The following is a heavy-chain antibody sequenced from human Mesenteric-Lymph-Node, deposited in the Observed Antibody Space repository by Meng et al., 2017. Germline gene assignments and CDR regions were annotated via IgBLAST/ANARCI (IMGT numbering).Heavy chain of an antibody. CDR3: ARDRRGHMEPRDY. CDR1: GFTFSSYE. CDR2: IYSGGST. J-gene: IGHJ4*02. D-gene: IGHD1-14*01. Sequence: GESLKISCAASGFTFSSYEMNWVRQAPGKGLEWVSVIYSGGSTFYADSVKGRFTISWDISKNTLYLQLNSLRVDDTAVYYCARDRRGHMEPRDYWGQGTLVNVSS. V-gene: IGHV3-53*01.